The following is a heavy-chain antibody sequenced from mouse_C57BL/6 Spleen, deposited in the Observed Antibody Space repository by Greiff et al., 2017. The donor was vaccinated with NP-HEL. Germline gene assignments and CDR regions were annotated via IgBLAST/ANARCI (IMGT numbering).Heavy chain of an antibody. CDR3: ARHRYDGYYYYAMDY. J-gene: IGHJ4*01. V-gene: IGHV5-12*01. Sequence: DVLLVESGGGLVQPGGSLKLSCAASGFTFSDYYMYWVRQTPEKRLEWVAYISTGGGSTYYPDTVKGRFTISRDNAKNTLYLQMSRLKSEDTAMYYCARHRYDGYYYYAMDYWGQGTSVTVSS. D-gene: IGHD2-3*01. CDR2: ISTGGGST. CDR1: GFTFSDYY.